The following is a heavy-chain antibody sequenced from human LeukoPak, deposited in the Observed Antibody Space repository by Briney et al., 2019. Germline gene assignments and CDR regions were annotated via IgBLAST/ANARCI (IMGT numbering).Heavy chain of an antibody. V-gene: IGHV3-7*01. J-gene: IGHJ5*02. D-gene: IGHD3-3*01. CDR2: IKEDGSER. CDR3: TKRWSVNWFDP. CDR1: GFTFSDYW. Sequence: GGSLRLSCAASGFTFSDYWMSWVRQAPGKGLEWVANIKEDGSERYYVDAVEGRFTVSRDNARKSVYLQMNSLRADDTAVYYCTKRWSVNWFDPWGQGALVTVSS.